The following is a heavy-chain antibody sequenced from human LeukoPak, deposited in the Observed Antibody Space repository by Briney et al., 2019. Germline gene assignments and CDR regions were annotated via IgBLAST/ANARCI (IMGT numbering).Heavy chain of an antibody. Sequence: ASVKVSCKASGYTFTSYDINWVRQAPGRGLEWMGWMNPNSGNTGYAQKFQGRVTMTRNTSISTAYMELSSLRSEDTAVYYCARFAYYDFWSGYYTRGDPDYWGQGTLVTVSS. V-gene: IGHV1-8*01. CDR2: MNPNSGNT. CDR1: GYTFTSYD. J-gene: IGHJ4*02. CDR3: ARFAYYDFWSGYYTRGDPDY. D-gene: IGHD3-3*01.